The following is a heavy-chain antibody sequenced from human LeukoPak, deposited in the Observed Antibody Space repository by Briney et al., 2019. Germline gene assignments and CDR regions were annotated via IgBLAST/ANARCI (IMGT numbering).Heavy chain of an antibody. CDR3: AKGPEYSSGWSLDY. J-gene: IGHJ4*02. D-gene: IGHD6-19*01. Sequence: GRSLRLSCAASGFTFSSYAMHWVRQAPGKGLEWVAVISYDGSNKYYADSVKGRFTISRDNSKNTLYLQMNSLRAEDTAVYYCAKGPEYSSGWSLDYWGQGTLVTVSS. V-gene: IGHV3-30*04. CDR2: ISYDGSNK. CDR1: GFTFSSYA.